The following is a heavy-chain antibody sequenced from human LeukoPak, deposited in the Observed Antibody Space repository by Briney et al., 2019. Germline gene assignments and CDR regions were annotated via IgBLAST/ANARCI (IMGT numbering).Heavy chain of an antibody. Sequence: GESLKISCKGSGYSFTNYWIGWVRLMPGKCLEWMGSIYPGGSDTRYSPSFQGQVTISADKSISSAYLQWSSLKASDTAMYYCARPSGSYYGPAPYWGQGTLVTVAS. CDR3: ARPSGSYYGPAPY. CDR2: IYPGGSDT. V-gene: IGHV5-51*01. D-gene: IGHD1-26*01. CDR1: GYSFTNYW. J-gene: IGHJ4*02.